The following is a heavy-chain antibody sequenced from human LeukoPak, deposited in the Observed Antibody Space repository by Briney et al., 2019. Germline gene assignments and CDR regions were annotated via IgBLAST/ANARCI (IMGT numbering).Heavy chain of an antibody. J-gene: IGHJ4*02. Sequence: SGTLSLTCAVSGGSISSSNWWRWVRQPPGKGLEWIGEIYHSGSTNYNPSLKSRVTISVDKPKNQFSLKLSSVTAADTAVYYCARVVTDTAMLVAEYYFDYWGQGTLVTVSS. CDR2: IYHSGST. V-gene: IGHV4-4*02. CDR3: ARVVTDTAMLVAEYYFDY. D-gene: IGHD5-18*01. CDR1: GGSISSSNW.